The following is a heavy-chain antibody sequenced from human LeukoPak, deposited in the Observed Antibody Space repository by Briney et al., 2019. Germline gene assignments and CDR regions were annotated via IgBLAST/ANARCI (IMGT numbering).Heavy chain of an antibody. J-gene: IGHJ3*01. Sequence: GGSLRLSCAASGFAFSSHGMSWVRQAPGKGLGWVASITGSSNDIYYGDSVKGRFTISRDNAKDSVLLQMNSPKDEDTAVYYCARVGYCSDTRCLSFDVWGRGTVVTVSS. D-gene: IGHD2-15*01. V-gene: IGHV3-21*01. CDR3: ARVGYCSDTRCLSFDV. CDR2: ITGSSNDI. CDR1: GFAFSSHG.